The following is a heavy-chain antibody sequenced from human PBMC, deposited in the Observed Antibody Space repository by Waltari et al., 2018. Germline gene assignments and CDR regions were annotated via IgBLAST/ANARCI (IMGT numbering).Heavy chain of an antibody. CDR1: GGSISSYY. CDR3: ARRRYFWSGSDAFDI. D-gene: IGHD3-3*01. Sequence: QVQLQESGPGLVKPSETLSLPCTVSGGSISSYYWSWIRQPPGNGLEWIGYIYYSGSTNYNPSLKSRVTISVDTSKNQFSLKLSSVTAADTAVYYCARRRYFWSGSDAFDIWGQGTMVTVSS. V-gene: IGHV4-59*08. J-gene: IGHJ3*02. CDR2: IYYSGST.